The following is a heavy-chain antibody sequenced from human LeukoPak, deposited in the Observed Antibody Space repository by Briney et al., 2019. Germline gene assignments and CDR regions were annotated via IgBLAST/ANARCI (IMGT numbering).Heavy chain of an antibody. D-gene: IGHD3-3*01. CDR2: ISAYNGNT. CDR3: ARDIPPTYYDFWSGYYRHPYAFDI. Sequence: ASVKVSCKASGYTFTSYGISWVRQAPGQGLEWMGWISAYNGNTNYAQKLQGRVTMTTDTSTSTAYMELRSLRSDDTAVYYCARDIPPTYYDFWSGYYRHPYAFDIWGQGTMVTVSS. CDR1: GYTFTSYG. J-gene: IGHJ3*02. V-gene: IGHV1-18*01.